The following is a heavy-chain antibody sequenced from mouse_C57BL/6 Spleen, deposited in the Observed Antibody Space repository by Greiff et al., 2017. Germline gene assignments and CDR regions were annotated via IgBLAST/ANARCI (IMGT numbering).Heavy chain of an antibody. CDR1: GFSLTSYG. V-gene: IGHV2-2*01. CDR3: ASSEGRGFAY. D-gene: IGHD3-3*01. Sequence: QVQLQQSGPGLVQPSQSLSITCTVSGFSLTSYGVHWVRQSPGKGLEWLGVIWSGGSTDYNAAFISRLSISKDNSKSQVFFKMNSLQADDTAIYYCASSEGRGFAYWGQGTLVTVSA. CDR2: IWSGGST. J-gene: IGHJ3*01.